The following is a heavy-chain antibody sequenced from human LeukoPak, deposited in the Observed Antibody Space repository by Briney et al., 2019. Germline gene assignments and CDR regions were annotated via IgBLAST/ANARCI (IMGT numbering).Heavy chain of an antibody. CDR2: IYYSGST. CDR1: GGSISSYY. V-gene: IGHV4-59*12. Sequence: SETLSLTCTVSGGSISSYYWSWIRQPPGKGLEWIGYIYYSGSTNYNPSLKSRVTISVDTSKNQFSLKLSSVTAADTAVYYCARDIGVEAVDYWGQGTLVTVSS. J-gene: IGHJ4*02. D-gene: IGHD3-3*01. CDR3: ARDIGVEAVDY.